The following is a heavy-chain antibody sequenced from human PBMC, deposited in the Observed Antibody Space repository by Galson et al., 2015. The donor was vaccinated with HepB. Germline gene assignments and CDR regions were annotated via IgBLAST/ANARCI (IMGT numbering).Heavy chain of an antibody. CDR1: GYSFSNYW. V-gene: IGHV5-51*01. D-gene: IGHD2-2*01. Sequence: QSGAAAKKPGESLKISCKGSGYSFSNYWIGWVRQMPGKGLEYMGIINPVDSTTRYSPAFQGQVTISIDKSISTAYLQWDNLEAPDTAMYFCARDKYCYSVSCFFDYWGQGTLVTVSS. CDR2: INPVDSTT. J-gene: IGHJ4*02. CDR3: ARDKYCYSVSCFFDY.